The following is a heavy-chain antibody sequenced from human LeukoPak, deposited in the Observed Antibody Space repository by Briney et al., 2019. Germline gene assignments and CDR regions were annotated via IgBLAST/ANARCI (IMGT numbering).Heavy chain of an antibody. J-gene: IGHJ4*02. CDR2: ISSDESSK. CDR3: ARGASLATAGTHY. CDR1: GFTFSDYA. D-gene: IGHD6-13*01. Sequence: GGSLRLSCAASGFTFSDYAMHWVRQAPGKGLEWVAVISSDESSKYYADSVKGRFTISRDNSKNTLYLQMNSLRSDGTAVYYCARGASLATAGTHYWGQGTLVTVSS. V-gene: IGHV3-30*04.